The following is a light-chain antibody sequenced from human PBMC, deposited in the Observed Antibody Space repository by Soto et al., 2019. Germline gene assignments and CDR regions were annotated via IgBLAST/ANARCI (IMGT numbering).Light chain of an antibody. J-gene: IGLJ3*02. Sequence: QSALTQPASVSGSPGQSITISCTGTSIDVGGYNYVSWYQQHPGKAPKLMIYEVSNRPSGVSNRFSGSKSGNTASLTISGLQAEDEADYYCRSYTSSSTRVFGGGTKLTVL. V-gene: IGLV2-14*01. CDR1: SIDVGGYNY. CDR2: EVS. CDR3: RSYTSSSTRV.